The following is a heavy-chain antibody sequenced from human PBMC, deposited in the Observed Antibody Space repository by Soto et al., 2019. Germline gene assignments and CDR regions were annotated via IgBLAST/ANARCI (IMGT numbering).Heavy chain of an antibody. D-gene: IGHD2-15*01. CDR3: AASLGHCSGGTCFFRWFDP. CDR2: ISYSGSP. Sequence: SETLSLTCTVSGGSISSESYFWGWVRQPSGKGLEWVGTISYSGSPFFNPSLKGRATLSVDTSKNQFSLRLSAVTAADSAVYFCAASLGHCSGGTCFFRWFDPWGQGSLVTVSS. J-gene: IGHJ5*02. CDR1: GGSISSESYF. V-gene: IGHV4-39*01.